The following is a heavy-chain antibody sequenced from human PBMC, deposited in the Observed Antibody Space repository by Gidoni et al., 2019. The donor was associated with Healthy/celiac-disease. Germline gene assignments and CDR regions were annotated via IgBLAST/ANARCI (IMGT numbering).Heavy chain of an antibody. CDR3: ARHSPITTTRDYYGMDV. V-gene: IGHV4-39*01. Sequence: QLQLQEAGPGRVKPSETLARTGTVSGGSISRSSYYWGWIRQPPGKGLEWIGSIYYRGCTYYNPSLKSRVTLSVDTSKNQFSLKLSSVTAADTAVYSCARHSPITTTRDYYGMDVWGQGTTVTVSS. CDR1: GGSISRSSYY. D-gene: IGHD3-22*01. CDR2: IYYRGCT. J-gene: IGHJ6*02.